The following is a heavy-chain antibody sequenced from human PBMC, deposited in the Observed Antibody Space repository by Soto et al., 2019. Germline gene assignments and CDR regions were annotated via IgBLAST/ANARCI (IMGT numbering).Heavy chain of an antibody. J-gene: IGHJ3*02. D-gene: IGHD3-22*01. Sequence: GGSLRLSCAASGFTLSRHTMNWVRQAPGKGLEWVSFIGGRTSDIYYADSVKGRFTISRDNAKNSLYLDLTRLRAEDTAVYFCVRDYYDTSGYPNTFDMWGQGTMVTVS. CDR3: VRDYYDTSGYPNTFDM. CDR2: IGGRTSDI. CDR1: GFTLSRHT. V-gene: IGHV3-21*01.